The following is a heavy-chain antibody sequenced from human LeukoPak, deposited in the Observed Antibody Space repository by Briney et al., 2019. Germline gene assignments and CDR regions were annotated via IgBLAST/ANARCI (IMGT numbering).Heavy chain of an antibody. J-gene: IGHJ4*02. Sequence: PGGSLRLSCAASGFSFSTYVMSWVRQAPGTGLEWVSDIRSNGGSKKYADSVKGRFAISRDNSKNTVSLQMNSLRAEDTAVYYCATYYDKSGYYGRHDYWGQGTLVTVSS. CDR1: GFSFSTYV. D-gene: IGHD3-22*01. CDR2: IRSNGGSK. CDR3: ATYYDKSGYYGRHDY. V-gene: IGHV3-23*01.